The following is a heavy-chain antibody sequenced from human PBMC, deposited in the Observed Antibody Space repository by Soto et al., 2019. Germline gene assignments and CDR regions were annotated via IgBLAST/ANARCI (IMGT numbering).Heavy chain of an antibody. CDR3: ARLYCSSTSCPIDY. D-gene: IGHD2-2*01. CDR2: IYYSGST. Sequence: PSETLSLTCTVSGGSISSSSYYWGWIRQPPGKGLEWIGSIYYSGSTYYNPSLKSRVTISVDTSKNQFSLKLSSVTAADTAVYYCARLYCSSTSCPIDYWGQGPLVTVAS. CDR1: GGSISSSSYY. J-gene: IGHJ4*02. V-gene: IGHV4-39*01.